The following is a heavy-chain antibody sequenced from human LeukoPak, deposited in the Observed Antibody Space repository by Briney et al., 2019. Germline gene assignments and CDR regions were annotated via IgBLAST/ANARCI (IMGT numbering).Heavy chain of an antibody. J-gene: IGHJ4*02. CDR2: ISYDGSNK. CDR3: AKDGGSGYYYYFHY. Sequence: PGGSLRLSCAASEFTFSSYGMHWVRQAPGKGLEWVAVISYDGSNKYYADSVKGRFTISRDNSKNTLYLQMNSLRAEDTAVFYCAKDGGSGYYYYFHYWGQGTLVTVSS. D-gene: IGHD3-22*01. CDR1: EFTFSSYG. V-gene: IGHV3-30*18.